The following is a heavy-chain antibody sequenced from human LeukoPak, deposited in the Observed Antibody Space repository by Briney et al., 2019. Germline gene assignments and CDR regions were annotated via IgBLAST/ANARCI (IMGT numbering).Heavy chain of an antibody. CDR1: GGSFSGYY. V-gene: IGHV4-34*01. D-gene: IGHD2-15*01. Sequence: SETLSLTCAVYGGSFSGYYWSWIRQPPGKGLEWIGEINHSGSTNYNPSLKSRVTISVDTSKNQFSVKLSSVTAADTAVYYCARGRIKYCSGGSCYSGSGWFDPWGQGTLVTVSS. J-gene: IGHJ5*02. CDR3: ARGRIKYCSGGSCYSGSGWFDP. CDR2: INHSGST.